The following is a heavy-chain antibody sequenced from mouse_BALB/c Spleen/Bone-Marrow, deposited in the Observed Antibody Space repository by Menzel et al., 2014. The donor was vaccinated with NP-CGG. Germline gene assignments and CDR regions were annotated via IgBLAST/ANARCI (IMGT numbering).Heavy chain of an antibody. V-gene: IGHV1S16*01. J-gene: IGHJ3*01. Sequence: QVQLQQPGAELVKPGASVKLSCKASGYTFTNYYLHWVKQRPGQDLDWIGEINPCNGGTNFNEKFKSKATLTVDKSSSTAYMQLSSLTAEDSAVYYCTTLGRFAYWGQGTLVTVSA. CDR2: INPCNGGT. CDR3: TTLGRFAY. CDR1: GYTFTNYY. D-gene: IGHD4-1*01.